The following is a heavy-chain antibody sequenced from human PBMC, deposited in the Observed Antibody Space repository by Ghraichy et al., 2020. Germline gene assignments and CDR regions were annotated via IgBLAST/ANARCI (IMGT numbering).Heavy chain of an antibody. CDR1: GGSISSYY. V-gene: IGHV4-59*01. CDR2: IYYSGST. D-gene: IGHD4-23*01. J-gene: IGHJ3*02. Sequence: SETLSLTCTVSGGSISSYYWSWIRQPPGKGLEWIGYIYYSGSTNYNPSLKSRVTISVDTSKNQFSLKLSSVTAADTAVYYCARVGVYGGKDAFDIWGQGTMVTVSS. CDR3: ARVGVYGGKDAFDI.